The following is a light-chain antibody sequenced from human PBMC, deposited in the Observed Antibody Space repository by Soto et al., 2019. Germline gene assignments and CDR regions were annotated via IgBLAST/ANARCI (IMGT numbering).Light chain of an antibody. J-gene: IGKJ1*01. CDR3: HQSPIWPRP. Sequence: EIVLTQSPGTLSLSPGERATLSWRASQSVSGDYLAWYQQKPGQAPRLLVYDASNRATGIPARFSASGSGTDFTVHIRELQHAELTLYYCHQSPIWPRPFRQG. CDR1: QSVSGDY. CDR2: DAS. V-gene: IGKV3D-20*02.